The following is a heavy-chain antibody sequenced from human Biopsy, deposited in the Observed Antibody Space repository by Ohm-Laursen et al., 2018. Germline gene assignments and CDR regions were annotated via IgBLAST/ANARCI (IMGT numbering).Heavy chain of an antibody. J-gene: IGHJ4*02. Sequence: GTLSLTCAVDGESFNGYYWSWIRQTPGKGLEWIGEINHSGRTNYNPSLKSRVTISVDTSKNQFSLRLSSVTAADTAVYFCARDSRGGHLNTTLITGKNLDSWGQGILVTVSS. CDR2: INHSGRT. CDR1: GESFNGYY. CDR3: ARDSRGGHLNTTLITGKNLDS. D-gene: IGHD3-16*01. V-gene: IGHV4-34*01.